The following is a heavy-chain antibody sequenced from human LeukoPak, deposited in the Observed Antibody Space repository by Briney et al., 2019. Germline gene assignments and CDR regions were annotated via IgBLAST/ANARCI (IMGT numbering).Heavy chain of an antibody. Sequence: GGSLRLSCAASGFAFSSYSMNWVRQAPGKGLEWVSSITGSGDTRYYADSVKGRFTISRDNSKNMLYLQMDTLRAEDTAMYYCAKPISPRDANVFDIWGQGTMVAVSS. D-gene: IGHD3-9*01. CDR1: GFAFSSYS. CDR2: ITGSGDTR. CDR3: AKPISPRDANVFDI. J-gene: IGHJ3*02. V-gene: IGHV3-23*01.